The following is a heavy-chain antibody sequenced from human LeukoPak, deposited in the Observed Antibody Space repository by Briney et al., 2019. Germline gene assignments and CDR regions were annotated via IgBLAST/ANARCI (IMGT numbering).Heavy chain of an antibody. V-gene: IGHV4-59*12. CDR2: IYYSGST. CDR3: ARGQQRRITIFGVVTQNWFDP. J-gene: IGHJ5*02. CDR1: GGSISSYY. D-gene: IGHD3-3*01. Sequence: SETLSLTCTVSGGSISSYYWSWIRQPPGKGLEWIGYIYYSGSTDYDPSLKSRVTISVDTSKDQFSLKLSSVTAADTAVYYCARGQQRRITIFGVVTQNWFDPWGQGTLVTVSS.